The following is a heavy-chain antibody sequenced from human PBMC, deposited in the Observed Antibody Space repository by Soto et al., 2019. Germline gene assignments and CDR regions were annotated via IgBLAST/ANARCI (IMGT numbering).Heavy chain of an antibody. D-gene: IGHD2-15*01. J-gene: IGHJ5*02. CDR1: GGAFSNLV. CDR3: GVEGGRGWFDP. CDR2: IIPMLDIV. V-gene: IGHV1-69*13. Sequence: SVKISCKASGGAFSNLVISWVRQAPGQGLAGVGGIIPMLDIVHKAQKFQGRVAITADESTSTAYMELSSRRSEDTTVKYCGVEGGRGWFDPWGQGRLVTVSS.